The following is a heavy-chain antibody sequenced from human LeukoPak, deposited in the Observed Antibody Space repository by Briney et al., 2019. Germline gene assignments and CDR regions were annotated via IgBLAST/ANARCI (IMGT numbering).Heavy chain of an antibody. CDR1: GGSISSSSYY. J-gene: IGHJ4*02. CDR2: IYYSGST. Sequence: PSETLSLTCTVSGGSISSSSYYWGWIRQPPGKGLEWIGSIYYSGSTYYNPSLKSRVTISVDTSKNQFSLKLSSVTAADTAVCYCARHPMGGTTFFDYWGQGTLVTVSS. V-gene: IGHV4-39*01. D-gene: IGHD1-7*01. CDR3: ARHPMGGTTFFDY.